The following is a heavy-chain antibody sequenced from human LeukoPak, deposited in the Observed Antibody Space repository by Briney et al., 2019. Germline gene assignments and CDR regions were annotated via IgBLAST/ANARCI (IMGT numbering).Heavy chain of an antibody. CDR2: INPSGGTT. D-gene: IGHD4-17*01. J-gene: IGHJ5*02. Sequence: ASVKVSCKASGYTFTSYHMHWVRQAPGQGLEWMGIINPSGGTTNYAQKFRGRVTMTRDMSTSTVYMELSRLRSDDTAVYYCARGNDGYGDYGWFDPWGQGTLVTVSS. CDR1: GYTFTSYH. CDR3: ARGNDGYGDYGWFDP. V-gene: IGHV1-46*01.